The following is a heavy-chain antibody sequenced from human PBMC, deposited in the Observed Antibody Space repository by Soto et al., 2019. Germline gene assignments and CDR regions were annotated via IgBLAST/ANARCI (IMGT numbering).Heavy chain of an antibody. CDR3: AHPRGYGVFDAVDI. D-gene: IGHD4-17*01. CDR1: GFTFSTFE. J-gene: IGHJ3*02. Sequence: PGGSLRLSCVASGFTFSTFEMNWVRQAPGKGLEWVSYISSSGSPIYYAESVKGRFTISRDNSINTLYLQMRSLRPEDTAVYYCAHPRGYGVFDAVDIWGQGTMVTVSS. CDR2: ISSSGSPI. V-gene: IGHV3-48*03.